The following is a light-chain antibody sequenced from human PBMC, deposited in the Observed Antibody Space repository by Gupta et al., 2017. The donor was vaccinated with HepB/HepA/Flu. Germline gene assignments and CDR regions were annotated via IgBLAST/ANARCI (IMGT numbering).Light chain of an antibody. CDR3: HQYYATPWT. V-gene: IGKV4-1*01. CDR1: RSVLYSRDNKDY. Sequence: DIVMTHFPHSLAVLRGARVTINCKSSRSVLYSRDNKDYLDWYQQKPGQPPKLLIYGASTRKSGVPDRFSGSGSETDFTLTISSLQAEDVAVYYCHQYYATPWTFGQGTKVEIK. CDR2: GAS. J-gene: IGKJ1*01.